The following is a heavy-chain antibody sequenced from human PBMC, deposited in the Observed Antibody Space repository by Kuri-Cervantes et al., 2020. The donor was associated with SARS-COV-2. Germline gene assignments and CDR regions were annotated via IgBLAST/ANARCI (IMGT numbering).Heavy chain of an antibody. J-gene: IGHJ4*02. V-gene: IGHV1-18*01. Sequence: ASVKVSCKASGYTFTSYGISWVRQAPGQGLEWMGWISAYNGNTDYAQRVQDRVILTRDTSTSTTYMELRSLRSEDTAVYYCARARDGYNLHFDYWGQGTLVTVSS. CDR3: ARARDGYNLHFDY. CDR2: ISAYNGNT. CDR1: GYTFTSYG. D-gene: IGHD5-24*01.